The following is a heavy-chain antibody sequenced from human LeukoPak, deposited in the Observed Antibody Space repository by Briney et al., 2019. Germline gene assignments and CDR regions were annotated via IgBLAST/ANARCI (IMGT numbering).Heavy chain of an antibody. CDR2: IYYSETT. CDR3: ARQRADYFYYYVDV. J-gene: IGHJ6*03. V-gene: IGHV4-39*01. CDR1: GGSIGTTNYY. Sequence: PSETLSLTCTVSGGSIGTTNYYWGWLRQPPGKGLKWIGSIYYSETTYDNPSLESRVTISIETSKNQFSLKLSSVTAADTAVYYCARQRADYFYYYVDVWGKGTTVTVS. D-gene: IGHD3-9*01.